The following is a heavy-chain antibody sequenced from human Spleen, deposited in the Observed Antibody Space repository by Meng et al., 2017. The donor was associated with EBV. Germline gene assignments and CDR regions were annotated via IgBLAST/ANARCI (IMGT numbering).Heavy chain of an antibody. CDR2: ISYSGST. J-gene: IGHJ5*02. CDR3: ARLPSQFLYRVENWFDP. CDR1: CGSISNKNYN. D-gene: IGHD3-3*01. Sequence: PSGTLSATCASACGSISNKNYNRGWIPQSPGKGLEWIGCISYSGSTLYNPSLKSPVSISIDTSKNHFSLRLSSVTAADTAVYYCARLPSQFLYRVENWFDPWGQGTLVTVSS. V-gene: IGHV4-39*01.